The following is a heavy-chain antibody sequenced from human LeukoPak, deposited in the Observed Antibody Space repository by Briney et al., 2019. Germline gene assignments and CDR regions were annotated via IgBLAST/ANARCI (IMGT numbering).Heavy chain of an antibody. CDR2: ISGSGGST. V-gene: IGHV3-23*01. Sequence: GGSLRLSCAASGFTFSSYAMGWVRQAPGKGLGWVSAISGSGGSTYYADSVKGRFTISRDNSKNTLYLQMNSLRAEDTAVYYCAKDPTTGIAAAGTDYWGQGTLVTVSS. CDR3: AKDPTTGIAAAGTDY. D-gene: IGHD6-13*01. CDR1: GFTFSSYA. J-gene: IGHJ4*02.